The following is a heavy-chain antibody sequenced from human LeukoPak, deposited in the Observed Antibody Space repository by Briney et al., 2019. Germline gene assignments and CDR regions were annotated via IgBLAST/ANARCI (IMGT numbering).Heavy chain of an antibody. J-gene: IGHJ4*02. Sequence: SETLSLTCTVSGGSISGYYWSWIRQPPGKGLEWIGNIYHTGYSYSNPSLKSRVSLSVDTSKNQFSLTLSSVTAADTAVYYCAREGIAAAGSIYYFDYWGQGTLVTVSS. D-gene: IGHD6-13*01. CDR2: IYHTGYS. CDR1: GGSISGYY. CDR3: AREGIAAAGSIYYFDY. V-gene: IGHV4-59*04.